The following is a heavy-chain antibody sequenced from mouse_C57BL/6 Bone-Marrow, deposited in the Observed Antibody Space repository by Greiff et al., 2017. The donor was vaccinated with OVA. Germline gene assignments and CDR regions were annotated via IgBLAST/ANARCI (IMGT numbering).Heavy chain of an antibody. D-gene: IGHD1-1*01. CDR1: GFTFSSYA. Sequence: EVMLVESGGGLVKPGGSLKLSCAASGFTFSSYAMSWVRQTPEKRLEWVATISDGGSYTYYPDNVKGRFTISRDNAKNNLYLQMSHLKSEDTAMYYCARALITTVVATLDYWGQGTTLTVSS. V-gene: IGHV5-4*03. CDR2: ISDGGSYT. J-gene: IGHJ2*01. CDR3: ARALITTVVATLDY.